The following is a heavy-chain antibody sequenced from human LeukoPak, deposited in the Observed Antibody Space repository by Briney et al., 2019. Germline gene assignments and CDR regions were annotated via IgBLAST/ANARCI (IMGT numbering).Heavy chain of an antibody. J-gene: IGHJ3*02. V-gene: IGHV1-2*02. CDR3: ARGPEYWFGDQGDAFDI. Sequence: GASVKVSCKASGYTFTGYYMHWVRQAPGQGLEWMGWINPNSGGTNYAQKFQGRVTMTRDTSISTAYMELSRLRSDDTAVYYCARGPEYWFGDQGDAFDIWGQGTMVTVSS. D-gene: IGHD3-10*01. CDR1: GYTFTGYY. CDR2: INPNSGGT.